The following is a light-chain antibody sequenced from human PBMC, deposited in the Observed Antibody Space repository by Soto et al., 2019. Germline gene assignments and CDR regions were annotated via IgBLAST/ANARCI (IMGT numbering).Light chain of an antibody. CDR1: SSDVGYHSH. CDR3: SSCASGDTLI. J-gene: IGLJ2*01. Sequence: QSALTQPASVSGSPGQSIAISCIGTSSDVGYHSHVSWYQQHPGKAPKLIIYDVSSRPSGVSDRFSGSKSGNTASLTISGRQADDEADYHCSSCASGDTLIFGGGTQLTVL. CDR2: DVS. V-gene: IGLV2-14*01.